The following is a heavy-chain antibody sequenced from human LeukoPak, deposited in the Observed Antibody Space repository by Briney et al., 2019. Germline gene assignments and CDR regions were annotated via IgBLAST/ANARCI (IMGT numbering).Heavy chain of an antibody. V-gene: IGHV3-9*01. CDR2: IGWNSASI. CDR1: GFIFDDYA. CDR3: AKDLRYNGSYLFDC. D-gene: IGHD1-26*01. J-gene: IGHJ4*02. Sequence: GGSLRLSCAASGFIFDDYAMHWVRQAPGKGLEWVSGIGWNSASIDYADSVKGRFTISRDNAKNSLYLQMNSLRGEDTALYYCAKDLRYNGSYLFDCWGQGTLVTVSS.